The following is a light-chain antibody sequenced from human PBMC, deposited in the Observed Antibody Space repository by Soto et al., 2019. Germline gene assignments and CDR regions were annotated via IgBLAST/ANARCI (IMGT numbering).Light chain of an antibody. J-gene: IGKJ2*01. V-gene: IGKV1-5*01. CDR1: QTIRSW. Sequence: DMPMTQSPTTLSASVGDRVTITCRASQTIRSWLAWYQQKPGKAPKVLSYDASTLESGVPSRFSGSGFGTEFTLSISSLQPDDFATYYCQHYNGYFGQGTKLEIK. CDR3: QHYNGY. CDR2: DAS.